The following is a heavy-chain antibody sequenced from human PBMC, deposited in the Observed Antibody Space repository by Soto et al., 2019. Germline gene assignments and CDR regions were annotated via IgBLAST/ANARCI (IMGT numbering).Heavy chain of an antibody. CDR3: ARDLSSYSSGWYDV. J-gene: IGHJ2*01. Sequence: SPKLSCKASGKNYITYGITWVRQAIGQGLEWMGIINPDGGSTNYAQKFQGRVTMTRDTSTSTVYLELSSLRSEDTAVYYCARDLSSYSSGWYDVWGRGTLVTVSS. V-gene: IGHV1-46*01. CDR2: INPDGGST. CDR1: GKNYITYG. D-gene: IGHD6-19*01.